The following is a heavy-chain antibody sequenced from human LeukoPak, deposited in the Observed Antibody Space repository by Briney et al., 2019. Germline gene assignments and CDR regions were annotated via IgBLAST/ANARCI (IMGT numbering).Heavy chain of an antibody. V-gene: IGHV3-21*01. Sequence: GGSLRLSCAASGFTFSTYNMNWVRQAPGKGLEWVSSISGSNSYIYYADSVKGRFTISRDNAKNSLYLQMNSLRAEDTAVYYRVRIPNSANFPNWFDPWGQGTLVTVSS. CDR3: VRIPNSANFPNWFDP. CDR1: GFTFSTYN. D-gene: IGHD4/OR15-4a*01. CDR2: ISGSNSYI. J-gene: IGHJ5*02.